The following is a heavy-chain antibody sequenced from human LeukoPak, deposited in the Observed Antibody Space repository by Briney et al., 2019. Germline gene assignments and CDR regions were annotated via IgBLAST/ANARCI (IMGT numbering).Heavy chain of an antibody. D-gene: IGHD3-16*01. J-gene: IGHJ4*02. CDR2: IYTSGST. V-gene: IGHV4-61*02. Sequence: SETLSLTCTVSGGSISSGSYYWSWIRQPAGKGLEWIGRIYTSGSTNYNPSLKSRVTISVDTSKNQFSLKLSSVTAADTAVYYCARLGGSAPPDYWGQGTLVTVSS. CDR3: ARLGGSAPPDY. CDR1: GGSISSGSYY.